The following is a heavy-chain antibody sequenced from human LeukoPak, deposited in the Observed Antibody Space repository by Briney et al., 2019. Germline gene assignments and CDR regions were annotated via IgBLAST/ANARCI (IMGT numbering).Heavy chain of an antibody. Sequence: PETLSLTCAVSGYSISSGYYWGWIRQPPGKGLEWIGSIYHSGSTYYNPSLKSRVTISVDTSKNQSSLKLSSVTAADTAVYYCAGGDSGYSSGWYRFDYWGQGTLVTVSS. CDR3: AGGDSGYSSGWYRFDY. D-gene: IGHD6-19*01. CDR1: GYSISSGYY. CDR2: IYHSGST. J-gene: IGHJ4*02. V-gene: IGHV4-38-2*01.